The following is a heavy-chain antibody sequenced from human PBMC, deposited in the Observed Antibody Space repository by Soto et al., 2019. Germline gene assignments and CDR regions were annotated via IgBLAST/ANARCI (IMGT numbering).Heavy chain of an antibody. CDR1: GFTFSNYA. Sequence: PGGSLRLSCAASGFTFSNYAMSWVRQAPGKGLEWVSAFSGSGGSTYYADSVKGRFTISRDNSKNTLYLEMNSLRVDDTAVYDCAKDVGASPTGDFDYWGRGTLVTVSS. CDR3: AKDVGASPTGDFDY. J-gene: IGHJ4*02. D-gene: IGHD1-26*01. CDR2: FSGSGGST. V-gene: IGHV3-23*01.